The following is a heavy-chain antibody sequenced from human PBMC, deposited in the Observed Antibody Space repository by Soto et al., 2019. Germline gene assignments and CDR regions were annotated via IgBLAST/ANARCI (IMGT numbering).Heavy chain of an antibody. J-gene: IGHJ4*02. D-gene: IGHD2-21*01. CDR1: GFTFSSYA. Sequence: GGSLRLSCAASGFTFSSYAMNWVRQAPGKGLEWVSGISGPGHSIYYADAVKGRFTISRDNSKNTLYLQMSSLRADDTAVYYCARDPVGVDSTFFFDSWGQGTLVTVSS. CDR2: ISGPGHSI. V-gene: IGHV3-23*01. CDR3: ARDPVGVDSTFFFDS.